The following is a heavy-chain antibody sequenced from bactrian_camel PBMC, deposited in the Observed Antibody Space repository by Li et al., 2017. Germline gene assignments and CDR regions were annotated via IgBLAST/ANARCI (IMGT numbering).Heavy chain of an antibody. J-gene: IGHJ6*01. D-gene: IGHD1*01. Sequence: HVQLVESGGGSALAGGSMRLSCAASGYTFNTYSWFRQAPGKEREGVAAIMILGATTYYADSVKGRFTISLDNAKNMVYLQVNSLKAEDTANYYCAPGLCKLDSVPSYARGAEGYWGLHTQVTVS. CDR1: GYTFNTYS. CDR2: IMILGATT. V-gene: IGHV3S1*01. CDR3: APGLCKLDSVPSYARGAEGY.